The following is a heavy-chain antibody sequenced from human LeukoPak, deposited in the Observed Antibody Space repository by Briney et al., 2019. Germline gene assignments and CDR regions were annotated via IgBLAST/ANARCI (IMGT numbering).Heavy chain of an antibody. J-gene: IGHJ4*02. CDR1: GYTFTIYG. Sequence: VSVKVSCKASGYTFTIYGISWVRQAPGQGLEWMGWISTYNGNTKYAENLQGRVTMTTDTSTSTAYMELRSLRSDDTAVYYCARVVGLNEWEPHYWGQGTLVTVSS. D-gene: IGHD1-26*01. CDR2: ISTYNGNT. V-gene: IGHV1-18*01. CDR3: ARVVGLNEWEPHY.